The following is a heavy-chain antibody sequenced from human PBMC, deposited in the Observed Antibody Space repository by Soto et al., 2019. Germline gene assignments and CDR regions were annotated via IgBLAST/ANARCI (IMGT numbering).Heavy chain of an antibody. CDR2: IIPIFGTA. J-gene: IGHJ4*02. Sequence: QVQLVQSGAEVKKPGSSVKVSCKASGGTFSSYAISWVRQAPGRGLEWMGGIIPIFGTANYAQKFQGRVTITADESTITAYMELSSLRSEDTAAYYGANDQDDTHHQLDYWGQGTMVTVSS. CDR1: GGTFSSYA. CDR3: ANDQDDTHHQLDY. D-gene: IGHD1-1*01. V-gene: IGHV1-69*01.